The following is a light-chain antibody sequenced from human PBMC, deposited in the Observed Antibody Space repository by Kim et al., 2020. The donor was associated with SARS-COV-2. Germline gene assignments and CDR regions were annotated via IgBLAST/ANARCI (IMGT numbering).Light chain of an antibody. J-gene: IGLJ2*01. CDR3: SSYAGTQNLV. Sequence: SVKLTCALSSGHSSYAIAWHQQQPEKGPRYLMKLNSDGSHSKGDGIPDRFSGSSSGAERYLTISSLQSEDEADYYCSSYAGTQNLVFGGGTQLTVL. CDR1: SGHSSYA. V-gene: IGLV4-69*01. CDR2: LNSDGSH.